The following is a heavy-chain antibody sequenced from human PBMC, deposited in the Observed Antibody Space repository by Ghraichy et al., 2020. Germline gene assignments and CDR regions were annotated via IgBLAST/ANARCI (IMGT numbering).Heavy chain of an antibody. D-gene: IGHD4-23*01. CDR2: ITISGSFK. V-gene: IGHV3-21*05. CDR3: TRAATVVRFVYYAAIAV. CDR1: GFTFNGYS. Sequence: GGSLRLSCAASGFTFNGYSMTWVRQAPAKGLEWVSYITISGSFKFYADSVKGRFTISRDNAKNSVYLQINSLRDEDTAVYYCTRAATVVRFVYYAAIAVWGQGPTVTV. J-gene: IGHJ6*02.